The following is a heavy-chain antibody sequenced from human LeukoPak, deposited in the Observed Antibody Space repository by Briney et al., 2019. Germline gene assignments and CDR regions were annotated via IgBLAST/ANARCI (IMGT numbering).Heavy chain of an antibody. CDR2: ISGSGGST. V-gene: IGHV3-23*01. D-gene: IGHD3-22*01. J-gene: IGHJ4*02. Sequence: GGSLRLSCAASGFTFSSYAMSWVRQAPGKGLEWVSAISGSGGSTYYADSVKGRFTISRDNSKNTLYLQMNSLRAEDTAVYYCAKVGYDSSGYHYEVRYYFDYWGQGTLVTVSS. CDR3: AKVGYDSSGYHYEVRYYFDY. CDR1: GFTFSSYA.